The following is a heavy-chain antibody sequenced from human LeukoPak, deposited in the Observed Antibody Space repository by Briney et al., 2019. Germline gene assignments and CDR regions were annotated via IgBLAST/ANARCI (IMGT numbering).Heavy chain of an antibody. CDR1: GGSISSSSYY. V-gene: IGHV4-39*07. CDR3: ASGEMVQYYYMDV. J-gene: IGHJ6*03. Sequence: PSETLSLTCTVSGGSISSSSYYWGWIRQPPGKGLEWIGSIYYSGSTYSNPSLKSRVTISVDTSNNQFSVKLTSVTAAGPALYYYASGEMVQYYYMDVWGKGTTDTVSS. CDR2: IYYSGST. D-gene: IGHD2-8*01.